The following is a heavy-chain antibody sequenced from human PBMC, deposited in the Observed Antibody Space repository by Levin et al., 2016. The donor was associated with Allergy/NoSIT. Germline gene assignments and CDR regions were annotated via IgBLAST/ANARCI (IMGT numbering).Heavy chain of an antibody. Sequence: WIRQPPGKGLEWLGFVEHSGTTSYSHALQSRLTISHDLSKKQFFLQLASVTAADTAVYFCARERQDWEANRFYYYIDVVGQGDHGHRLL. CDR2: VEHSGTT. V-gene: IGHV4-59*12. CDR3: ARERQDWEANRFYYYIDV. D-gene: IGHD3/OR15-3a*01. J-gene: IGHJ6*03.